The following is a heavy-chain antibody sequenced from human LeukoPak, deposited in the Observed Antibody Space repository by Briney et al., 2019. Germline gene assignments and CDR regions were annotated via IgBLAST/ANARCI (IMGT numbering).Heavy chain of an antibody. J-gene: IGHJ6*03. Sequence: SSETLSLTCTVSGYSISSGYYWGWIRQPPGKGLEWIGSIYHSGSTYYNPSLKSRVTISVDTSKNQFSLKLSSVTAADTAVYYCASQIYYYYYMDVWGQGTLVTVSS. CDR3: ASQIYYYYYMDV. V-gene: IGHV4-38-2*02. CDR2: IYHSGST. CDR1: GYSISSGYY.